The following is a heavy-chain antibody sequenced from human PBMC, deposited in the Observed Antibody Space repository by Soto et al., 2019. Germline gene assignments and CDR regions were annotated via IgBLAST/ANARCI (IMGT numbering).Heavy chain of an antibody. Sequence: QVQLQESGPGLVKPSQTLSLTCTVSGGSISSGGYYWSWLRQHPGKGLELIGDIHYGGSTYYNPCLKSRGTISVDTSKNQFSLKLSSVTAADTAVYYCAREGGIVGATAADCWGQGTLVTVSS. D-gene: IGHD1-26*01. CDR1: GGSISSGGYY. CDR2: IHYGGST. V-gene: IGHV4-31*03. J-gene: IGHJ4*02. CDR3: AREGGIVGATAADC.